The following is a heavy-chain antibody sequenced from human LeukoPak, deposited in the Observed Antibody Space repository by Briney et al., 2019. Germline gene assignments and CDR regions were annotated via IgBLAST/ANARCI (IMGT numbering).Heavy chain of an antibody. J-gene: IGHJ4*02. D-gene: IGHD3-22*01. CDR2: ISAYNGNT. V-gene: IGHV1-18*01. CDR3: ARPRYYYDRSGYYPYYFDY. CDR1: GYTFTSYG. Sequence: ASVKVSCKASGYTFTSYGISWVRQAAGQGLEWMGWISAYNGNTNYAQKLQGRVTMTTDTSTRTAYMELRSLRSDDTAVYYCARPRYYYDRSGYYPYYFDYWGQGTLVTVSS.